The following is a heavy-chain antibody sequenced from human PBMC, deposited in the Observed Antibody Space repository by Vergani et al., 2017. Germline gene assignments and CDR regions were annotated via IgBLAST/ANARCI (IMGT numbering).Heavy chain of an antibody. D-gene: IGHD3-16*02. CDR2: IYYSGST. CDR1: GGSISSYY. V-gene: IGHV4-59*12. J-gene: IGHJ4*02. Sequence: QVQLQESGPGLVKPSETLSLTCTVSGGSISSYYWSWIRQPPGKGLEWIGYIYYSGSTYYNPSLKSRVTISVDTSKNQFSLKLSSVTAADTAVYYCARDRXYDYVWGNYRYLDYWGQGTLVTVSS. CDR3: ARDRXYDYVWGNYRYLDY.